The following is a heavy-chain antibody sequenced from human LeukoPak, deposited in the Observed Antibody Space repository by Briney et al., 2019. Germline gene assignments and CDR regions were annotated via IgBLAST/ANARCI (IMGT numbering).Heavy chain of an antibody. CDR3: ARDWSYYYDSSGYQSV. J-gene: IGHJ4*02. CDR1: GGTFSSYA. Sequence: SVKVSCKASGGTFSSYAISWVRQAPGQGLEWMGRIIPILGIANYAQKFQGRVTITADKSTSTAYMGLSSLRSEDTAVYYCARDWSYYYDSSGYQSVWGQGTLVTVSS. V-gene: IGHV1-69*04. CDR2: IIPILGIA. D-gene: IGHD3-22*01.